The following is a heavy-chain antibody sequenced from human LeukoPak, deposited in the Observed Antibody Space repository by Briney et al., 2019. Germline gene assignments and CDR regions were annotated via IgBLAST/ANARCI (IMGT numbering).Heavy chain of an antibody. CDR3: AKQHDFWSGPDY. Sequence: QPGGSLRLSCAASGFTFSSYAMNWVRQAPGKGLEWVSGISGSGGSTYYADSVKGRFTISRDNSKNTLYLQMNSLRVEDTAVYYCAKQHDFWSGPDYWGQGTLVTVSS. J-gene: IGHJ4*02. V-gene: IGHV3-23*01. CDR2: ISGSGGST. CDR1: GFTFSSYA. D-gene: IGHD3-3*01.